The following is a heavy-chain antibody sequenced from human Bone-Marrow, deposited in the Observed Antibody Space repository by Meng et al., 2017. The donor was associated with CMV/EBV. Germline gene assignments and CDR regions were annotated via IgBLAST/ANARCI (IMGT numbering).Heavy chain of an antibody. D-gene: IGHD6-13*01. CDR3: ASSPSSSSPSDY. V-gene: IGHV3-7*01. CDR2: IKQDGSEK. J-gene: IGHJ4*02. CDR1: GFTFSSYW. Sequence: GESLKISCAASGFTFSSYWMSWVRQAPGKGLEWVANIKQDGSEKYYVDSVKGRFTISRDNAKNSLYLQMNSLRAEDTAVYYCASSPSSSSPSDYWGQGTLVTVSS.